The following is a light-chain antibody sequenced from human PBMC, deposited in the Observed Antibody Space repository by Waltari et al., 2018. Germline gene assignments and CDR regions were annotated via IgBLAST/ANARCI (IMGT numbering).Light chain of an antibody. V-gene: IGKV4-1*01. CDR3: QQYYTTPEFT. J-gene: IGKJ3*01. CDR1: QSVLYSSNNKNY. Sequence: DIVMTQSPDSLSVSLGERATINCKSSQSVLYSSNNKNYLAWYQQKPGQPPKLLIYWASTRESGVPDRVSGSGSGTDFTLTISSLQAEDVAVYYCQQYYTTPEFTFGPGTKVDI. CDR2: WAS.